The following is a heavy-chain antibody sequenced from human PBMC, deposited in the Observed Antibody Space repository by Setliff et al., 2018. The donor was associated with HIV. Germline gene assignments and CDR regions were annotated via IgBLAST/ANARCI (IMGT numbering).Heavy chain of an antibody. J-gene: IGHJ4*02. V-gene: IGHV4-34*01. CDR1: GGSFTGYF. D-gene: IGHD3-22*01. CDR2: INDSGDT. Sequence: SETLSLTCAVYGGSFTGYFWSWIRQSPGKGLEWIGEINDSGDTNYNPSLKSRVIISIDKSKNKFSLKVSSVTAADTAVYYCARAPGAYYYDSSGYPIGIRFDYWGQGTLVTVS. CDR3: ARAPGAYYYDSSGYPIGIRFDY.